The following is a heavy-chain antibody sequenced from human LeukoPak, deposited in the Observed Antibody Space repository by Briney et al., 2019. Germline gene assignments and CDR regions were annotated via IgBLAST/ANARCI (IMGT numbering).Heavy chain of an antibody. Sequence: SGPTLVNPTQTLTLTCAFSGFSLSTSGMRVSWIRQPPGKALEWLARIDWDDDKFYSTSLKTRLTISKDTSKNQVDLTMTNMDPVDTATYYCARIPIGVYYFDYWGQGTLVTVSS. V-gene: IGHV2-70*04. CDR2: IDWDDDK. CDR1: GFSLSTSGMR. J-gene: IGHJ4*02. CDR3: ARIPIGVYYFDY. D-gene: IGHD3-16*01.